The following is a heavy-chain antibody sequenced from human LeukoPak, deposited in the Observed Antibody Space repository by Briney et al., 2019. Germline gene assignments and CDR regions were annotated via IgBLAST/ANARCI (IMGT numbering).Heavy chain of an antibody. D-gene: IGHD6-13*01. J-gene: IGHJ4*02. CDR3: ARVREDSSSWYSDY. V-gene: IGHV1-2*02. Sequence: ASVKVSCKASGYTFTGYYMHWVRQAPGQGLEWMGWINPNSGGTNYAQKFQGRVTMTRDTSISTAYMELSRLRSDDTAVYYCARVREDSSSWYSDYWGQGTLVTVSS. CDR1: GYTFTGYY. CDR2: INPNSGGT.